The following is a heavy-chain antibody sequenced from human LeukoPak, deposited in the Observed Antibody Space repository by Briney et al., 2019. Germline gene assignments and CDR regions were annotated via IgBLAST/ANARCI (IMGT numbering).Heavy chain of an antibody. CDR1: GFTFDDYG. Sequence: GGSLRLSCAASGFTFDDYGMSWVRQAPGKGLEWVSGINWNGGSTGYADSVKGRFTISRDNAKNSLYLQMNSLRAEDTALYYCARAGLGYCSSTSCLRYYYYYMDVWGKGTTVTVSS. CDR2: INWNGGST. J-gene: IGHJ6*03. V-gene: IGHV3-20*04. CDR3: ARAGLGYCSSTSCLRYYYYYMDV. D-gene: IGHD2-2*01.